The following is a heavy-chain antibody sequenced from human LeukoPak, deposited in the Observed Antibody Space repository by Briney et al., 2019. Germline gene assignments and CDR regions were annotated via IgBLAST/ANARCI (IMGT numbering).Heavy chain of an antibody. CDR3: ARDSDTAMVGGFDY. CDR1: GHTFTTYY. D-gene: IGHD5-18*01. Sequence: ASVKVSCKASGHTFTTYYVHLVRQAPGQGLEWMGVINPSGDGTNYPQRFQGRVTITADESTSTAYMELSSLRSEDTAVYYCARDSDTAMVGGFDYWGQGTLVTVSS. J-gene: IGHJ4*02. CDR2: INPSGDGT. V-gene: IGHV1-46*01.